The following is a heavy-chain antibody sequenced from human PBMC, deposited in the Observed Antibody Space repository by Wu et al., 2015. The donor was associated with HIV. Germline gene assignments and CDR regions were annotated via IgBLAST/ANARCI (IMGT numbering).Heavy chain of an antibody. Sequence: QVQLVQSGAEVKKPGSSVRVSCKASGGTFSSYAINWVRQAPGQGLEWMGWINPHTDGAVYAPKFRANVVLTRDTSITTTYMEITGLTSDDTAVYYCARAIKWDRDAFDIWGQGTMVTVSS. V-gene: IGHV1-2*02. CDR3: ARAIKWDRDAFDI. CDR2: INPHTDGA. J-gene: IGHJ3*02. D-gene: IGHD1-26*01. CDR1: GGTFSSYA.